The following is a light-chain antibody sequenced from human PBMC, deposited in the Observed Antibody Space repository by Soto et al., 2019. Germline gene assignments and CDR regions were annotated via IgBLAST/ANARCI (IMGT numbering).Light chain of an antibody. V-gene: IGKV1-8*01. Sequence: AIRMAQAPSFLCASTKDRVNNTCRVSQGISSYLAWYQQKPGKAPKLLIYAASTLQSGVPSRFSGSGSGTDFILTISCLQSEDFATYYCQQYYSYPSTFGQGTKVDIK. CDR3: QQYYSYPST. CDR2: AAS. J-gene: IGKJ1*01. CDR1: QGISSY.